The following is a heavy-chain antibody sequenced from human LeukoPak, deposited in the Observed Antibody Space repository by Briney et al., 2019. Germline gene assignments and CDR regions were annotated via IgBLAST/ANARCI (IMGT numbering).Heavy chain of an antibody. J-gene: IGHJ6*03. Sequence: GGSLRLSCAASGFTFSDYYMSWIRQAPGKGLEWVSYISSSGSTIYYADSVKGRYTISRDNAKNSLYLQMNSLRAEDTAVYYCARVACSSTSCYVYYYYYMDVWGKGTTVTVSS. CDR3: ARVACSSTSCYVYYYYYMDV. CDR1: GFTFSDYY. V-gene: IGHV3-11*01. D-gene: IGHD2-2*01. CDR2: ISSSGSTI.